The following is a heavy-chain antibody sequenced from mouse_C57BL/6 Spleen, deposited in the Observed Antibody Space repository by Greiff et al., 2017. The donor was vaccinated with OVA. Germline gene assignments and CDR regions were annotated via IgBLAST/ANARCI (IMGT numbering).Heavy chain of an antibody. Sequence: VQLQQSVAELVRPGASVKLSCTASGFNIKNTYMHWVKQRPEQGLEWIGRIDPANGNTKYAPKFQGKATITADTSSNTAYLQLSSLTSEDTAIYYCARDRITTVVATGAMDYWGQGTSVTVSS. D-gene: IGHD1-1*01. J-gene: IGHJ4*01. CDR3: ARDRITTVVATGAMDY. CDR2: IDPANGNT. CDR1: GFNIKNTY. V-gene: IGHV14-3*01.